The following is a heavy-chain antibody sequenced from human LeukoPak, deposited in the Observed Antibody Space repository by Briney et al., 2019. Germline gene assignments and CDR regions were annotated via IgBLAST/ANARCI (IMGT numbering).Heavy chain of an antibody. J-gene: IGHJ4*02. Sequence: ASVKVSRKASGGTFSSYAISWVRQAPGQGLEWMGGIIPIFGTANYAQKFQGRVTITADESTSTAYMELSSLRSEDTAVYYCALLWFGEPRDYWGQGTLVTVSS. V-gene: IGHV1-69*13. CDR2: IIPIFGTA. D-gene: IGHD3-10*01. CDR3: ALLWFGEPRDY. CDR1: GGTFSSYA.